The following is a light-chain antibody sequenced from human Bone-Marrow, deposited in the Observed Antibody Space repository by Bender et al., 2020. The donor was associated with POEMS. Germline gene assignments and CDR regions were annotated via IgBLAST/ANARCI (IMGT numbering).Light chain of an antibody. V-gene: IGLV2-23*02. CDR1: SSDVGSYNL. CDR3: CSYAGSSTWV. J-gene: IGLJ3*02. Sequence: QSALTQPASVSGSPGQSSTISCTGTSSDVGSYNLVSWYQQHPGKAPKLLIHEVTKRPSGVSNRFSGSKSGNTASLTISGLQAEDEADYYCCSYAGSSTWVFGGGTKVTVL. CDR2: EVT.